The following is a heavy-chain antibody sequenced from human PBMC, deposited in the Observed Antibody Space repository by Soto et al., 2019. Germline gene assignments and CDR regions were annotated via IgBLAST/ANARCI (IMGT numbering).Heavy chain of an antibody. D-gene: IGHD3-3*01. Sequence: PGGSLRLSCAASGFIFDNAWMTWVRQAPGKGLEWVGRIKSKIDDETVDYGPPVKDRFTISRDDSKNTLYLQMNSLKTEDTAVYYCSVFFWNDFYTQYYYYHMSVWGQGTTVTVSS. CDR3: SVFFWNDFYTQYYYYHMSV. J-gene: IGHJ6*02. CDR1: GFIFDNAW. V-gene: IGHV3-15*01. CDR2: IKSKIDDETV.